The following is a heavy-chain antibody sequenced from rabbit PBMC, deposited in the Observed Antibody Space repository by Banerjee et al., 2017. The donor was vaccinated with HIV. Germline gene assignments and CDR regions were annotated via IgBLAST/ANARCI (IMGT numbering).Heavy chain of an antibody. J-gene: IGHJ4*01. Sequence: QSLEESGGDLVKPGASLALTCTASGFSFSSDYYICWVRQAPGKGLEWIACIYGGDIHSTAYASWAKGRFTISKTSSTTVTLQMTSLTVADTATYFCARVSETSGWGEDLWGPGTLVTVS. CDR3: ARVSETSGWGEDL. D-gene: IGHD4-1*01. CDR1: GFSFSSDYY. CDR2: IYGGDIHST. V-gene: IGHV1S40*01.